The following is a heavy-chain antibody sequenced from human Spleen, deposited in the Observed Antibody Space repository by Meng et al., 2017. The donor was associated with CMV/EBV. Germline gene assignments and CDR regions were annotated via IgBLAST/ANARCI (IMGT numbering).Heavy chain of an antibody. CDR2: IKQDGSEK. J-gene: IGHJ2*01. V-gene: IGHV3-7*01. CDR3: AAPGPDWHFDL. CDR1: GFSFSSYW. Sequence: LSCVASGFSFSSYWMSWVRQAPGKGLEWVANIKQDGSEKYYVDSVKGRFTSSRDNAKNSLYLQMNSLRAEDTAVYYCAAPGPDWHFDLWGRGTLVTVSS.